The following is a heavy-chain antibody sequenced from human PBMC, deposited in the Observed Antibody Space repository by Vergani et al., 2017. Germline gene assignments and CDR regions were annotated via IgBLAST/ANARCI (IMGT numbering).Heavy chain of an antibody. J-gene: IGHJ4*02. Sequence: QLQLVESGGGVVQPGRSLRLSCAASGFTFSSYGMHWVRQAPGKGLEWVAVIWYDGSNKYYADSVKGRFTISRDNSKNTLYLQMNSLRAEDTAVYYCARDLGVGAPKGVDYWGQGTLVTVSS. CDR3: ARDLGVGAPKGVDY. D-gene: IGHD1-26*01. CDR1: GFTFSSYG. V-gene: IGHV3-33*01. CDR2: IWYDGSNK.